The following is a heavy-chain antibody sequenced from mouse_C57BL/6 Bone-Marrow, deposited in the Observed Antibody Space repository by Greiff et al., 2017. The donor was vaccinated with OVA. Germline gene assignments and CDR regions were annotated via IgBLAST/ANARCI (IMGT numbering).Heavy chain of an antibody. CDR1: GYTFTSYT. V-gene: IGHV1-4*01. D-gene: IGHD1-1*01. CDR3: ARCWGSSYNY. CDR2: INPSSGYT. Sequence: VHLVESGAELARPGASVKMSCKASGYTFTSYTMHWVKQRPGQGLEWIGYINPSSGYTKYNQKFKDKATLTADKSSSTAYMQLSSLTSEDSAVYYCARCWGSSYNYWGQGTTLTVSS. J-gene: IGHJ2*01.